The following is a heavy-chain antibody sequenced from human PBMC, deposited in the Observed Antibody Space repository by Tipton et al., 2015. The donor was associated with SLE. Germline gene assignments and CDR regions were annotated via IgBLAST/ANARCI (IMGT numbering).Heavy chain of an antibody. CDR3: ARFRYYDLLYYFDY. D-gene: IGHD3-3*01. Sequence: TCAVYGGSFSGYYWSWIRQPPGKGLEWIGSIYYSGSTYYNPSLKSRVTISVDTSKNQFSLKLSSVTAADTAVYYCARFRYYDLLYYFDYWGQGTLVTVSS. V-gene: IGHV4-34*01. CDR1: GGSFSGYY. J-gene: IGHJ4*02. CDR2: IYYSGST.